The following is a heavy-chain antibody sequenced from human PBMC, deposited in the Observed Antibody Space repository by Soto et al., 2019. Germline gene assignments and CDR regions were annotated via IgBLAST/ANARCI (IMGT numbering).Heavy chain of an antibody. CDR1: GFTFSSYG. CDR2: ISYDGSNK. Sequence: PGGSLRLSCAASGFTFSSYGMHWVRQAPGKGLEWVAVISYDGSNKYYADSVKGRFTISRDNSKNTLYLQMNSLRAEDTAVYYCAKDIYYYDSSGYSHFDYWGQGTLVTVSS. J-gene: IGHJ4*02. D-gene: IGHD3-22*01. V-gene: IGHV3-30*18. CDR3: AKDIYYYDSSGYSHFDY.